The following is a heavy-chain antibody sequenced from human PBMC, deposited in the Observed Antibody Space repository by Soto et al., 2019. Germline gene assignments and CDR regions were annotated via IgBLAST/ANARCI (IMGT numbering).Heavy chain of an antibody. CDR3: ARDRDYGISSGNWFDP. Sequence: QVQLVQSGAEVKKPGASVKVSCKASGYTFTSYGISWVRQAPGQGLEWMGWISAYNGNTNYAQKLEGRVTMTTDTSTSTAYMELRSLRSDDTAVYYCARDRDYGISSGNWFDPWGQGTLVTVSS. J-gene: IGHJ5*02. V-gene: IGHV1-18*04. D-gene: IGHD4-17*01. CDR2: ISAYNGNT. CDR1: GYTFTSYG.